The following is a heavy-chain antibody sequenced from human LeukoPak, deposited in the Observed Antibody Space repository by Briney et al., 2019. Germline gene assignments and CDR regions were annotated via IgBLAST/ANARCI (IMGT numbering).Heavy chain of an antibody. D-gene: IGHD6-19*01. CDR3: AREVGSGIAVAGKGGWFDP. CDR2: ISAYNGNT. V-gene: IGHV1-18*01. CDR1: GYTFTSYG. J-gene: IGHJ5*02. Sequence: GASVKVSCKASGYTFTSYGISWVRQAPGQGLEWMGWISAYNGNTNYAQKLQGRGTMTTDTSTSTAYMELRSLRSDDTAVYYCAREVGSGIAVAGKGGWFDPWGQGTLVTVSS.